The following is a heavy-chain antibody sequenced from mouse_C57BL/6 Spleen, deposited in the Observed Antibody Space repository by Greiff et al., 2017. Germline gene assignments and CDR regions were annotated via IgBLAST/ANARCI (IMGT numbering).Heavy chain of an antibody. V-gene: IGHV1-82*01. CDR3: ERGPYYSNNENYFDY. CDR1: GYAFSSSW. D-gene: IGHD2-5*01. Sequence: QVQLQQSGPELVKPGASVKISCKASGYAFSSSWMNWVKQRPGKGLEWIGRLYPGDGDTNSTGKFKGKATLTADKSSSTAYMQFSSLTSEDSAIYYCERGPYYSNNENYFDYWGQGTTLTVSS. CDR2: LYPGDGDT. J-gene: IGHJ2*01.